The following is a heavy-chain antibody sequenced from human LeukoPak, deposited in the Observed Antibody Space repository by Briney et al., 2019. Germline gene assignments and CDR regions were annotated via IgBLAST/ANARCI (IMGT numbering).Heavy chain of an antibody. D-gene: IGHD7-27*01. CDR1: GGSIRSSH. Sequence: SETLSLTCTVSGGSIRSSHWSWIRQPAGKGLEWIAIIYNSGGTNYNPSLKSRVTISRDTSKNQFSLTLTSVTAADTAVYYCVSDLTVPPYNLFDPWGQGTLVTVSS. CDR2: IYNSGGT. CDR3: VSDLTVPPYNLFDP. J-gene: IGHJ5*02. V-gene: IGHV4-4*07.